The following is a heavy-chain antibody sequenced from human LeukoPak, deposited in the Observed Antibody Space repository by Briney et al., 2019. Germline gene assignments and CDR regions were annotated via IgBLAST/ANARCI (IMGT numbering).Heavy chain of an antibody. Sequence: YSCGSTYSPDSVKGLFPISRDNSKTSLYLQMNSLRAEDTAVYYCARAYDVAAADGPNWFDLWGQGTLVTVSS. V-gene: IGHV3-53*01. CDR3: ARAYDVAAADGPNWFDL. D-gene: IGHD6-13*01. J-gene: IGHJ5*02. CDR2: YSCGST.